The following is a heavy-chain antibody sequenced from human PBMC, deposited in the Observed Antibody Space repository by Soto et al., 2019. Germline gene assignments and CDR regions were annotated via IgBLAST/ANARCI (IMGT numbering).Heavy chain of an antibody. J-gene: IGHJ6*02. V-gene: IGHV3-11*06. CDR2: ISSSSSYT. Sequence: GGSLRLSCAASGFTFSDYYMSWIRQAPGKGLEWVSYISSSSSYTNYADSVKGRFTISRDNAKNSLYLQMNSLRAEDTAVYYCAREDVDTAMNFYYYYGMDVWGQGTTVTVS. CDR3: AREDVDTAMNFYYYYGMDV. CDR1: GFTFSDYY. D-gene: IGHD5-18*01.